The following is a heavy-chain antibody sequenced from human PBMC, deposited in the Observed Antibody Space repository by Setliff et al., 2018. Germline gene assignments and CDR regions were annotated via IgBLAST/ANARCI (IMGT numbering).Heavy chain of an antibody. CDR1: GFTFSSYE. J-gene: IGHJ6*03. CDR3: ARSTETFSGEDFYFFYYMDV. D-gene: IGHD4-4*01. Sequence: GGSLRLSCAASGFTFSSYEMNWVRQAPGKGLEWVSSISGSGSSAYYADSVKGRFTISRDNAKNSLYLQMNNLRAEDTAVYYCARSTETFSGEDFYFFYYMDVWGKGTTVTVSS. CDR2: ISGSGSSA. V-gene: IGHV3-48*03.